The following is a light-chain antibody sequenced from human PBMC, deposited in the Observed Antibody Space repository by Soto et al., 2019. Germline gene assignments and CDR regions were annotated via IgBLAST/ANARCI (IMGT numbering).Light chain of an antibody. CDR3: CSYTSSSTLV. CDR2: KVN. J-gene: IGLJ3*02. CDR1: SSDVGGYNY. V-gene: IGLV2-14*03. Sequence: QSALTQPASVSGSPGQSITISCTGTSSDVGGYNYVSWYQQHPGKAPKLMIYKVNKRPSEVSSRFSGSKSGNTASLTISGLQTEDEADYYCCSYTSSSTLVFGGGTKVTVL.